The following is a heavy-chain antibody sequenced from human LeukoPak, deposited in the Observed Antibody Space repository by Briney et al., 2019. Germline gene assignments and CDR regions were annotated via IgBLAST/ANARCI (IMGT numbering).Heavy chain of an antibody. CDR3: AGDSRRELLHAFDI. D-gene: IGHD1-26*01. Sequence: SETLSLTCTVSGGSISSSSYYWGWIRQPPGKGLEWIGSIYYSGSTYYNPSLKSRVTISVDTSKNQFSLKLSSVTAADTAVYYCAGDSRRELLHAFDIWGQGTMVTVSS. V-gene: IGHV4-39*07. CDR1: GGSISSSSYY. CDR2: IYYSGST. J-gene: IGHJ3*02.